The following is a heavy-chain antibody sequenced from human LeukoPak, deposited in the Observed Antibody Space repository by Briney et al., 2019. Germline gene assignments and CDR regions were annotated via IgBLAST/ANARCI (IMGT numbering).Heavy chain of an antibody. CDR2: IYHSGRT. V-gene: IGHV4-38-2*02. CDR3: ARERYSYGYISSGWYAYYFDY. J-gene: IGHJ4*02. Sequence: SETLSLTCTVSGYSISSGYYWGWIRQPPGKGLEWIGSIYHSGRTFYNPSLKSRVTMSVDTSKNQFSLKLSSVTAADTAVYYCARERYSYGYISSGWYAYYFDYWGQGTLVTVSS. CDR1: GYSISSGYY. D-gene: IGHD5-18*01.